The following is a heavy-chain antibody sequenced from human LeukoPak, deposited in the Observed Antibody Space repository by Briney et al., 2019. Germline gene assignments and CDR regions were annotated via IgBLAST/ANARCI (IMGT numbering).Heavy chain of an antibody. CDR2: ISATGNTV. CDR3: ARDTLYDVWRGSYSAFDY. V-gene: IGHV3-48*04. J-gene: IGHJ4*02. CDR1: GFTFSSYT. Sequence: PGGSLRLSCAASGFTFSSYTMNWVRQAPGKGLEWVAYISATGNTVYYADSVKGRFTISRDNAKNSLYLEMNSLRAEDTAVYYCARDTLYDVWRGSYSAFDYWGLGNLVTVSS. D-gene: IGHD3-3*01.